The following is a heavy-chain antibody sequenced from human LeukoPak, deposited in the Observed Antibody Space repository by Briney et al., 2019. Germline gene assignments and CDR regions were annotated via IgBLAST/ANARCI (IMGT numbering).Heavy chain of an antibody. CDR1: GYTFTAYY. CDR2: INPSAGST. Sequence: GASVKVSSTASGYTFTAYYMRCVRQAPGHGLEWMGIINPSAGSTTYAQKFQGRVAMTRDTSTSTVYMELSSLRSEDTAVYYCARDRRYNDYDYCFDSWGQGTLVTVSS. J-gene: IGHJ4*02. D-gene: IGHD5-12*01. CDR3: ARDRRYNDYDYCFDS. V-gene: IGHV1-46*01.